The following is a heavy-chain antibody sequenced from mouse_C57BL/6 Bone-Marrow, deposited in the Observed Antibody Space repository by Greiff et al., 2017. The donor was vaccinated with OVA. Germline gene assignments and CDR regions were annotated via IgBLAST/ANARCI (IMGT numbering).Heavy chain of an antibody. CDR1: GYTFTGYW. J-gene: IGHJ3*01. CDR2: ILPGSGST. V-gene: IGHV1-9*01. CDR3: ASREDSRDWFAY. Sequence: QVQLQQSGAELMKPGASVKLSCKATGYTFTGYWIEWVKQRPGHGLEWIGEILPGSGSTNYNEKFKGKATFTADTSSNTAYMQLSSLTTEDSAIYYCASREDSRDWFAYWGQGTLVTVSA.